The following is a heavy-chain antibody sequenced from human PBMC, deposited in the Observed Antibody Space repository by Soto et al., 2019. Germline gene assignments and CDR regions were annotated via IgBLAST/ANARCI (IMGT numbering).Heavy chain of an antibody. Sequence: QVQLQESGPGLVKPSQTLSLTCTVSGGSISSGGYYWSWIRQHPGKGLEWIGYIYYSGSTYYNPPLKSRVTISVDTSKNQFSLKLSSVTAADTAVYYCARDRIVVVPAAKTYDAFDIWGQGTMVTVSS. CDR2: IYYSGST. V-gene: IGHV4-31*03. CDR3: ARDRIVVVPAAKTYDAFDI. J-gene: IGHJ3*02. D-gene: IGHD2-2*01. CDR1: GGSISSGGYY.